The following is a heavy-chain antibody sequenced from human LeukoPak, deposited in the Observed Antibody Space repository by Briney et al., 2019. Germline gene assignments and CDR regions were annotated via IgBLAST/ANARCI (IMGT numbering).Heavy chain of an antibody. CDR2: IYYSGST. CDR3: ARALRDIAPFDY. V-gene: IGHV4-31*03. D-gene: IGHD6-13*01. J-gene: IGHJ4*02. Sequence: SETLSLTCTVSGGSISSGGYYWSWIRQHPGKGLEWIGYIYYSGSTYYNPSLKSRVTISVDTSKNQFSLKLSSVTAADTAVYYCARALRDIAPFDYWGQGTLVTVSS. CDR1: GGSISSGGYY.